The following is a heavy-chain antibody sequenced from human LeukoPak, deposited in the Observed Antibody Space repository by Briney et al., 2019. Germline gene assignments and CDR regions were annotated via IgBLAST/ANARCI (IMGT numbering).Heavy chain of an antibody. CDR1: SRSISSYY. CDR2: IYYSGST. D-gene: IGHD3-3*02. CDR3: ASASHSIYYYYMDV. J-gene: IGHJ6*03. V-gene: IGHV4-59*01. Sequence: SETLSLTCTVCSRSISSYYWSWIRQPPGKGLEWIGYIYYSGSTNYNPSLQSRVTISVDTSKNQFSLKLSSVTAADTAVYYCASASHSIYYYYMDVWGKGTTVTVSS.